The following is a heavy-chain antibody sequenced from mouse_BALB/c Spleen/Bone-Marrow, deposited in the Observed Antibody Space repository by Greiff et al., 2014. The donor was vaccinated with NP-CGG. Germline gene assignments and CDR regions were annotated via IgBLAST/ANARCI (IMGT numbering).Heavy chain of an antibody. CDR2: INSGSGGT. Sequence: QVQLKESGAELVRPGTSVKVSCKGSGYAFTNYLIEWVKQRPGQGLEWIGVINSGSGGTKYNEKFKGKATLTADKSSSTAYTQLSSLTSDDSAVYFCARAITDAMDYWGQGTSVTVSS. D-gene: IGHD2-4*01. J-gene: IGHJ4*01. V-gene: IGHV1-54*01. CDR3: ARAITDAMDY. CDR1: GYAFTNYL.